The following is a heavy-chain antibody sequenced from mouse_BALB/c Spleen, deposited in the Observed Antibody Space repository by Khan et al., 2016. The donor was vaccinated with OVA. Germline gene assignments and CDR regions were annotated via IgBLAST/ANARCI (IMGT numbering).Heavy chain of an antibody. CDR3: ARRTTGYTMDY. J-gene: IGHJ4*01. CDR2: INPRSGYT. CDR1: GYTFTSNT. Sequence: VQLKESGAELARPGASVRMSCKASGYTFTSNTMHWVKQRLGQGLEWIGYINPRSGYTNYNQNFKDKATLTADKSSSTAYMQLSRLTSEDSAVYYCARRTTGYTMDYWGQGTSVTVSS. V-gene: IGHV1-4*01. D-gene: IGHD2-14*01.